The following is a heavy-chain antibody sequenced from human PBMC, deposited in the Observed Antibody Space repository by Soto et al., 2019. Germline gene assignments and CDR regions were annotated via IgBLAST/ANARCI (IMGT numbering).Heavy chain of an antibody. V-gene: IGHV1-3*01. D-gene: IGHD3-22*01. CDR1: GYTFTSYA. Sequence: ASVKVSCKASGYTFTSYAMHWVRQAPGQRLEWMGWINAGNGNTKYSQKFQGRVTITRDTSASTAYMELSSLRSEDTAMYYCAILSSYIHSGGYYNRHDAFDIWGQGAMVTV. J-gene: IGHJ3*02. CDR2: INAGNGNT. CDR3: AILSSYIHSGGYYNRHDAFDI.